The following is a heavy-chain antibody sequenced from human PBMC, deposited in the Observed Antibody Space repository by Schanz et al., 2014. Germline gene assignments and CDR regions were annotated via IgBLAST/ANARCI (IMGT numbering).Heavy chain of an antibody. CDR3: ARDPYGKNSGDFDY. Sequence: QVQLVQSGAEVKKLGASVKVSCKASGYTFTDYYMHWVRQAPGQGLEWMGRINPNSGGTNYAQKFQGRVTMTRDTSISTAYMEMSRLISDDTAVYYCARDPYGKNSGDFDYWGQGTLVTVSS. V-gene: IGHV1-2*06. CDR2: INPNSGGT. J-gene: IGHJ4*02. CDR1: GYTFTDYY. D-gene: IGHD4-17*01.